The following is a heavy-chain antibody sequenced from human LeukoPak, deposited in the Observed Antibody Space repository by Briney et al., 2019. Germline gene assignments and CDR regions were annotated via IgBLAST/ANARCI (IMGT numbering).Heavy chain of an antibody. CDR2: INPSGGST. D-gene: IGHD6-13*01. CDR1: GYTFTSYG. CDR3: ARGGSAIAAADY. V-gene: IGHV1-46*01. J-gene: IGHJ4*02. Sequence: GALVKVSCKASGYTFTSYGISWVRQAPGQGLEWMGIINPSGGSTSYAQKFQGRVTMTRDMSTSTVYMELSRLRSDDTAVYYCARGGSAIAAADYWGQGTLVTVSS.